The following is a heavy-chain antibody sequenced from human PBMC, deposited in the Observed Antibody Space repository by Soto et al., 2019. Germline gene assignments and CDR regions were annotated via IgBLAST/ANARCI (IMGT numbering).Heavy chain of an antibody. D-gene: IGHD3-16*01. Sequence: QVQLVESGGGVVQPGKSLRLSCAASGFTFSIYGMHWVRQALGKGLEWVAVIWYDGSKKYYADSVKGRFTISRDNSKNTLYLQMNSLRVEDTAVYYCARDSWGTDYWGQGTLVTVSS. CDR3: ARDSWGTDY. CDR2: IWYDGSKK. J-gene: IGHJ4*02. CDR1: GFTFSIYG. V-gene: IGHV3-33*01.